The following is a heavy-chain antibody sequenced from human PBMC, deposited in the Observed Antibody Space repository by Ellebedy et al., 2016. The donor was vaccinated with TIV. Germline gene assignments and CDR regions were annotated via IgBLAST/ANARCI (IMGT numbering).Heavy chain of an antibody. V-gene: IGHV1-2*02. Sequence: AASVKVSCKASTYTFIHWVRQAPGQGLEWMGWNNPNSGGTNYAQKFQGRVTVTRDTSISTVYMELSRLRSDDPAVYYCVSVGATAGVDSWGQGTLVTVSS. CDR1: TYTF. CDR2: NNPNSGGT. CDR3: VSVGATAGVDS. D-gene: IGHD1-26*01. J-gene: IGHJ4*02.